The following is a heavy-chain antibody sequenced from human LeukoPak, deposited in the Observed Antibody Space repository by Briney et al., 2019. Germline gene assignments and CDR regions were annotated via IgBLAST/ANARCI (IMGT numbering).Heavy chain of an antibody. V-gene: IGHV1-8*01. Sequence: ASVKVSCKASGYTFTSYDINWVRQATGQGLEWMGWMNPNSGNTGYAQKFQGRVTMTRNTSISTAYMELSSLRSEDTAVYYCARGRSRGYYGSGSLYNWFDPWGQGTLVTVSS. CDR1: GYTFTSYD. CDR3: ARGRSRGYYGSGSLYNWFDP. CDR2: MNPNSGNT. J-gene: IGHJ5*02. D-gene: IGHD3-10*01.